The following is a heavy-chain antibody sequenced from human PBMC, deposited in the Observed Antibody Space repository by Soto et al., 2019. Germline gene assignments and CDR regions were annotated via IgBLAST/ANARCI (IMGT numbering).Heavy chain of an antibody. V-gene: IGHV3-30*18. CDR2: ISYDGSNK. CDR1: GFTFSSYG. Sequence: GESLKISCAASGFTFSSYGMHWVRQAPGKGLEWVAVISYDGSNKYYADSVKGRFTISRDNSKNTLYLQMNSLRAEDTAVYYCAKDQAIGSGYYYYYGMDVWGQGTTVTVSS. CDR3: AKDQAIGSGYYYYYGMDV. D-gene: IGHD2-15*01. J-gene: IGHJ6*02.